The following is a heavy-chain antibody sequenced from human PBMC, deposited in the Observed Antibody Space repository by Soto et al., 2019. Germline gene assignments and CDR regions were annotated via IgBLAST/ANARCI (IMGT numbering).Heavy chain of an antibody. CDR2: IYYSGSS. CDR1: GGSISSSSYY. V-gene: IGHV4-61*05. Sequence: SETLSRTCTVSGGSISSSSYYWGWIRQPPGKGLEWIGYIYYSGSSNYNPSLKSRVSISVDTSKNQFSLKLSSVTAADTAVYYCARHSSSWPIFDYWGQGTLVTVSS. CDR3: ARHSSSWPIFDY. J-gene: IGHJ4*02. D-gene: IGHD6-13*01.